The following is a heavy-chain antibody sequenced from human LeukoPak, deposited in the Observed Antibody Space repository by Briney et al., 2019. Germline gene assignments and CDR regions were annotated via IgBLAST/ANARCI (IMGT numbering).Heavy chain of an antibody. Sequence: ASVKLSCKASGYTFTNYGLSWVRQAPGQGLEWMGWISGYNGHTNYAQKVQGRVTMTIDTSTSTAYMELRSLRSDDTAVYYCARVLRYCSGGNCYSGGLGYMDVWGKGTTVTISS. J-gene: IGHJ6*03. CDR1: GYTFTNYG. CDR3: ARVLRYCSGGNCYSGGLGYMDV. V-gene: IGHV1-18*01. D-gene: IGHD2-15*01. CDR2: ISGYNGHT.